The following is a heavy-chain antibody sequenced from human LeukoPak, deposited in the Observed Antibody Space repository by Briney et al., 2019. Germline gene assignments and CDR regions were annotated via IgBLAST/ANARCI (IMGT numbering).Heavy chain of an antibody. Sequence: SETLSLTCTVSGYSLSSGYYWGWIRPPPGKGLEWIGSIYHSGSTYYNPSLKSRVTISVDTSKNQFSLKLSSVTAADTAVYYCARVHYYYDSSGYWPSYFDYWGQGTLVTVSS. CDR1: GYSLSSGYY. D-gene: IGHD3-22*01. V-gene: IGHV4-38-2*02. CDR2: IYHSGST. J-gene: IGHJ4*02. CDR3: ARVHYYYDSSGYWPSYFDY.